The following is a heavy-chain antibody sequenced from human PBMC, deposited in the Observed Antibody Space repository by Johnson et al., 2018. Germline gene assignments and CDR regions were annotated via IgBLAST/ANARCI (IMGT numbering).Heavy chain of an antibody. V-gene: IGHV3-49*04. D-gene: IGHD1/OR15-1a*01. Sequence: EVQLWESGGGLVQPGRSLTLSCTASGFTFGDHIMNWVRQAPGKGLECVGFIRSTAYGGTTEYATSVKGRVSISRDDSKRIVYLQMNSLKTEDTAVYYCTRGSNTGYYFGVDVWGQGTTVTVSS. J-gene: IGHJ6*02. CDR3: TRGSNTGYYFGVDV. CDR2: IRSTAYGGTT. CDR1: GFTFGDHI.